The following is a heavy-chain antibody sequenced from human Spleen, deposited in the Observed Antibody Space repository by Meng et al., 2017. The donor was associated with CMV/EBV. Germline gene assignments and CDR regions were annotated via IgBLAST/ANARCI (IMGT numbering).Heavy chain of an antibody. CDR1: GFTFSSYA. J-gene: IGHJ3*02. CDR2: ISGSGGST. D-gene: IGHD3-16*01. Sequence: GESLKISCAASGFTFSSYAMSWVRQAPGKGLEWVSAISGSGGSTYYADSVKGRFTISRDNSKNTLYLQMNSLRAEDTAVYYCARTTLWGGYDAFDIWGQGTMVTVSS. V-gene: IGHV3-23*01. CDR3: ARTTLWGGYDAFDI.